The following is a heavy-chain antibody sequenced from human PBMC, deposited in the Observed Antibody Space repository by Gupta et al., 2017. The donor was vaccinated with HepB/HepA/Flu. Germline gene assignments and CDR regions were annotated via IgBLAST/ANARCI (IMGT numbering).Heavy chain of an antibody. J-gene: IGHJ4*02. CDR2: IYTNGNT. D-gene: IGHD1-26*01. CDR3: TRDPTGYSPDYFDY. Sequence: QVQLQESGPGLVKPSETLSLTCTVPGGSISNYYWNWIRQPAGKGLEWIGRIYTNGNTNYNPSLKSRVTMSVDTSKNQFSLKLSSVTAADTAVYYCTRDPTGYSPDYFDYWGQGTLVTVSS. V-gene: IGHV4-4*07. CDR1: GGSISNYY.